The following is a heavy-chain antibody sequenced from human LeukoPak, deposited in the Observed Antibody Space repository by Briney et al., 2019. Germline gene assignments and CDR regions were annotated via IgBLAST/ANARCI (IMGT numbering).Heavy chain of an antibody. V-gene: IGHV4-59*01. D-gene: IGHD3-10*01. CDR1: GGSISSYY. J-gene: IGHJ3*02. Sequence: PSETLSLTCTVSGGSISSYYWSWIRQPPGKRLEWIGYIFYRGSTNYNPSLKSRVAISEDTSKNHFSLNLGSVSAADTAVYYCARGGYYGSGSDDAFDIWGQGTMVTVSS. CDR3: ARGGYYGSGSDDAFDI. CDR2: IFYRGST.